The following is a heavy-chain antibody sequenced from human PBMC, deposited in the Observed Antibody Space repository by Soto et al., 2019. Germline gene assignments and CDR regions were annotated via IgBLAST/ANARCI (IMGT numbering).Heavy chain of an antibody. D-gene: IGHD2-8*01. V-gene: IGHV4-31*03. CDR3: ARGMVFDNWFDP. CDR2: IYYSGST. CDR1: GGSISSGGYY. Sequence: SETLSLTCTVSGGSISSGGYYWSWISQHPGKGLEWIGYIYYSGSTYYNPSLKSRVTISVDTSKNQFSLKLSSVTAADTAVYYCARGMVFDNWFDPWGQGTLVTVSS. J-gene: IGHJ5*02.